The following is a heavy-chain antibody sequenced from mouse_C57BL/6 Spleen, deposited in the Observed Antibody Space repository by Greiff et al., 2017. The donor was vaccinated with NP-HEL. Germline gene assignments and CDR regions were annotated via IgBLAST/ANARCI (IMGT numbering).Heavy chain of an antibody. CDR3: TTLGLLRGAY. J-gene: IGHJ3*01. D-gene: IGHD2-3*01. V-gene: IGHV14-4*01. CDR2: IDPENGDT. CDR1: GFNIKDDY. Sequence: EVQLQQSGAELVRPGASVKLSCTASGFNIKDDYMHWVKQRPEQGLEWIGWIDPENGDTEYDSKFQGKATITADTSSNTAYLQLSSLTSEDTAVYYCTTLGLLRGAYWGQGTLVTVSA.